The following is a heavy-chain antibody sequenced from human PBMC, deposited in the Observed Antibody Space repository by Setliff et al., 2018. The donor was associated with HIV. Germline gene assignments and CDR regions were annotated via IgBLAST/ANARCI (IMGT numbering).Heavy chain of an antibody. CDR3: ARIVRPSYYYYYYMDV. CDR1: GGNFSSYA. D-gene: IGHD3-10*02. CDR2: IIPIFNTA. Sequence: SVKVSCKASGGNFSSYAISWVRQAPGQGLEWMGGIIPIFNTANYAQKFQGRVTITADESTSTAYMELSSLRSEDTAVYYCARIVRPSYYYYYYMDVWVKGTTVTVSS. V-gene: IGHV1-69*13. J-gene: IGHJ6*03.